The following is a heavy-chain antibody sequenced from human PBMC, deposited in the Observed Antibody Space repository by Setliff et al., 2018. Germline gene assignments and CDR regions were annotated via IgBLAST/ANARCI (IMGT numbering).Heavy chain of an antibody. CDR2: INHSGST. V-gene: IGHV4-34*01. CDR1: GGSFSGYC. J-gene: IGHJ6*03. CDR3: ARGGGSVLPNYYYFNYMDV. D-gene: IGHD2-15*01. Sequence: SETLSLTCAVYGGSFSGYCWSWIRQPPGKGLEWIGEINHSGSTNYNQSLKSRVTLSVDTSKNQFSLQLTSVTAADTAIYYCARGGGSVLPNYYYFNYMDVWGKGTTVTVSS.